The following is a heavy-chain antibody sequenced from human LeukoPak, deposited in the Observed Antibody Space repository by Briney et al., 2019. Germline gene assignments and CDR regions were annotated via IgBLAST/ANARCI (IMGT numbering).Heavy chain of an antibody. D-gene: IGHD6-19*01. Sequence: PSETLSLTCTVSGGSISSSSYYRGWIRQPPGKGLEWIGSIYYSGSTYYNPSLKSRVTISVDTSKNQFSLKLSSVTAADTAVYYCARGFLLSSGWYGGQFDPWGQGTLVTVSS. V-gene: IGHV4-39*07. CDR3: ARGFLLSSGWYGGQFDP. J-gene: IGHJ5*02. CDR2: IYYSGST. CDR1: GGSISSSSYY.